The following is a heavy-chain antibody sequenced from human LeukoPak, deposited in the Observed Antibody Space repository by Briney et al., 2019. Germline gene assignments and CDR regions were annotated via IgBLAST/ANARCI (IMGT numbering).Heavy chain of an antibody. J-gene: IGHJ4*02. V-gene: IGHV3-30*01. CDR3: ARDRRYSYGTFDY. D-gene: IGHD5-18*01. CDR1: GFTFSSYA. Sequence: GGSLRLSCAASGFTFSSYAMHWVRQAPGKGLEWVAVISNDGSNKYYADSVKGRFTISRDNSKNTLYLQMNSLRAEDTAVYYCARDRRYSYGTFDYWGQGTLVTVSS. CDR2: ISNDGSNK.